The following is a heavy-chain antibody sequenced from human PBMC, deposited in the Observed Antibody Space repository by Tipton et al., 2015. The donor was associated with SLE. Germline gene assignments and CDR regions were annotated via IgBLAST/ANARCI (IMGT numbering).Heavy chain of an antibody. CDR1: GGSISSGGYY. Sequence: TLSLTCTVSGGSISSGGYYWSWIRQHPGKGLEWIGYIYYSGSTNYNPSLRSRVTISVDSSKNQFSLRLTSVTAADTAVYYCARDYYGSGKRGMDVWGQGTTVTVSS. D-gene: IGHD3-10*01. V-gene: IGHV4-31*03. CDR3: ARDYYGSGKRGMDV. J-gene: IGHJ6*02. CDR2: IYYSGST.